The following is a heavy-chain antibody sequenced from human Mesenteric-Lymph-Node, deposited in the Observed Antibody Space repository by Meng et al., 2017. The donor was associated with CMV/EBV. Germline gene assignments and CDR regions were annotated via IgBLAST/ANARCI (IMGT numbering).Heavy chain of an antibody. CDR1: GFPFSAYS. CDR2: ISSGGGTTM. Sequence: LSFAVSGFPFSAYSMTWIRQPPGKGLEWVSYISSGGGTTMYYADSVKGRFTISRDNAKNSLYLQMNSLRADDTAVYYCARLLGMPQWGQGTLVTVSS. CDR3: ARLLGMPQ. V-gene: IGHV3-11*04. J-gene: IGHJ4*02. D-gene: IGHD2-2*01.